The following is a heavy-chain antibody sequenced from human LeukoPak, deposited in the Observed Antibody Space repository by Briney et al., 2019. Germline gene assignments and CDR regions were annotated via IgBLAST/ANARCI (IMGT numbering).Heavy chain of an antibody. CDR1: GFTFSPYW. J-gene: IGHJ3*01. CDR3: ARGGGDHAFDV. CDR2: IDSDGSST. V-gene: IGHV3-74*01. D-gene: IGHD2-21*02. Sequence: PGGSLRLSCAASGFTFSPYWMHWVRHGPGKGLVWVARIDSDGSSTIHADSVKGRLTISRDNAQNTLYLQMDSLRAEDTAVYYCARGGGDHAFDVWGQGTMVTVSS.